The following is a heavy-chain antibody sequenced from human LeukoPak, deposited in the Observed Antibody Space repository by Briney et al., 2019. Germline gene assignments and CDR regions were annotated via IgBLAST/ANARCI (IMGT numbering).Heavy chain of an antibody. V-gene: IGHV3-30*02. J-gene: IGHJ4*02. CDR3: AKDRWPTAGNQFDY. Sequence: GGSLRLSCGASGFTFSNFGMHWVRQAPGKGLEWVAFIPHDGNNEYYADSVKGRFTIFRDNSKNTVFLQMNSLRDEDTAIYYCAKDRWPTAGNQFDYWGQGTLVTVSS. D-gene: IGHD3-16*02. CDR1: GFTFSNFG. CDR2: IPHDGNNE.